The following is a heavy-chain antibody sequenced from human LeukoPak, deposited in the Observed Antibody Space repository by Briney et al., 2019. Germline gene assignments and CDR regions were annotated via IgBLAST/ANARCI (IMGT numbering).Heavy chain of an antibody. CDR3: ARSPARQSKYDFWSGYYPNYYYMDV. Sequence: GASVKVSCKASGYTFTSYDINWVRQATGQGLEWMGWMNPNSGNTGYAQKFQGRVTMTRNTSISTAYMELSSLRSEDTAVYYCARSPARQSKYDFWSGYYPNYYYMDVWGKGTTVTVSS. CDR1: GYTFTSYD. J-gene: IGHJ6*03. V-gene: IGHV1-8*01. CDR2: MNPNSGNT. D-gene: IGHD3-3*01.